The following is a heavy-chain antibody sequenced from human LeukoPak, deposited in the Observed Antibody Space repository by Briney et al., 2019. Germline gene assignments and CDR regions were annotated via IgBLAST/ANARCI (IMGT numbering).Heavy chain of an antibody. V-gene: IGHV3-30*18. CDR3: AKGGWSRAGYFDY. J-gene: IGHJ4*02. CDR1: GFTFSSYG. CDR2: ISYDGSNK. D-gene: IGHD6-19*01. Sequence: GGSLRLSCAASGFTFSSYGMHWVRQAPGKGLEWVAVISYDGSNKYYADSVKGRFTISRDNSKNTLYLQMNSLRAEDTAVYYCAKGGWSRAGYFDYWGPGTLVTVSS.